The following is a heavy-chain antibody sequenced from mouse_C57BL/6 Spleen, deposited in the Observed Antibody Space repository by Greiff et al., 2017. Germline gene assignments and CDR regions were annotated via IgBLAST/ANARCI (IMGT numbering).Heavy chain of an antibody. CDR3: ARYYGSSYQYFDV. CDR2: IYPGDGDT. J-gene: IGHJ1*03. CDR1: GYAFSSSW. Sequence: VQLQQSGPELVKPGASVKMSCKASGYAFSSSWMNWVKQRPGQGLEWIGRIYPGDGDTNYNGKFKGKATLTADKSSSTAYMQLSSLTSEDSAVYFCARYYGSSYQYFDVWGTGTTVTVSS. D-gene: IGHD1-1*01. V-gene: IGHV1-82*01.